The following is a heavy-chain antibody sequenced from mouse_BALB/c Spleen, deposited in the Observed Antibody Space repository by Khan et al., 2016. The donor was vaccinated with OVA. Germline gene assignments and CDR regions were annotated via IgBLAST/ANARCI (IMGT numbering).Heavy chain of an antibody. V-gene: IGHV5-17*02. D-gene: IGHD1-1*01. J-gene: IGHJ2*01. Sequence: EVELVESGGGLVQPEGSRKLSCAASGFTFSTYGMHWVRQAPEKGLEWVAYISGDSSTVYYAATVKGRFTISRDNPKNTLFLQNNSLMSEDTARYYCARSYFDGYYFDYWGQGTTLTVSS. CDR1: GFTFSTYG. CDR3: ARSYFDGYYFDY. CDR2: ISGDSSTV.